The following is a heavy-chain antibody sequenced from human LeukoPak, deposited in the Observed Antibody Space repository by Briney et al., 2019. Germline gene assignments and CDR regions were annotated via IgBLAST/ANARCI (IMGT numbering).Heavy chain of an antibody. CDR3: AHRAFLRYFDWAFDY. CDR1: GCSLSTTGLG. Sequence: SAPTLVKTTQTLTLTCTFSGCSLSTTGLGLGWIRQLPGNALHWRAPIYWNDDKRYSPSLQSRLTITKDTSKKQVVLTMTNIDPVDTATYYCAHRAFLRYFDWAFDYWGQGTLVTVSS. CDR2: IYWNDDK. D-gene: IGHD3-9*01. J-gene: IGHJ4*02. V-gene: IGHV2-5*01.